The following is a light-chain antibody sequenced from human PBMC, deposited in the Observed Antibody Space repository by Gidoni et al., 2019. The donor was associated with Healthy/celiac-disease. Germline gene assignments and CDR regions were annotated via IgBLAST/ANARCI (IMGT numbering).Light chain of an antibody. CDR3: CAYAGSSTV. CDR2: EGS. V-gene: IGLV2-23*01. J-gene: IGLJ3*02. CDR1: SSDVGSYNL. Sequence: QSALTQPASVSWSPGQSITISCTGTSSDVGSYNLVSWYQQHPGKATKLMIYEGSKRPSGVSNRFSGSKSGNTASLTISGLQAEDEADYYCCAYAGSSTVFGGGTKLTVL.